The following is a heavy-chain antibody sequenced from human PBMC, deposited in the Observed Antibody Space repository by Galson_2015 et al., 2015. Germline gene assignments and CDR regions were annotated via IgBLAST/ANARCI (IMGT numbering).Heavy chain of an antibody. D-gene: IGHD6-13*01. CDR1: GGSISSSSYY. J-gene: IGHJ4*02. CDR2: IYYSGST. CDR3: ARGRYSSSWYGEFDY. V-gene: IGHV4-39*07. Sequence: SETLSLTCTVSGGSISSSSYYWGWIRQPPGKGLEWIGSIYYSGSTYYNPSLKSRVTISVDTSKNQFSLKLSSVTAADTAVYYCARGRYSSSWYGEFDYWGQGTLVTVSS.